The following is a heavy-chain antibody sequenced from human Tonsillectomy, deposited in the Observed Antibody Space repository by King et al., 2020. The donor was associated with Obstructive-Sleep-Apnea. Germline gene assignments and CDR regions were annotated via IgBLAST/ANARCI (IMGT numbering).Heavy chain of an antibody. CDR2: IYYSGST. Sequence: QLQESGPGLVKPSETLSLTCTVSGGSISTYYWSWIRQPPGKGLEWIGYIYYSGSTNYNPSLKSRVSISVDTSKNQFSLELTSVTPADTAVYYCARAPYGSGILAWFDPWGQGTLVTVSS. V-gene: IGHV4-59*01. J-gene: IGHJ5*02. CDR3: ARAPYGSGILAWFDP. D-gene: IGHD3-10*01. CDR1: GGSISTYY.